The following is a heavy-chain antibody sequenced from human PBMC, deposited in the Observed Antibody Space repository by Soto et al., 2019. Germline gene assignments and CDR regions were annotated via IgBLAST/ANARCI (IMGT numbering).Heavy chain of an antibody. D-gene: IGHD2-15*01. J-gene: IGHJ5*02. V-gene: IGHV4-59*01. CDR2: IYYSGST. CDR3: ARGYCSGGSCYNP. CDR1: GGSISSFY. Sequence: PSETLSLTCTVSGGSISSFYWSWIRQPPGKGLEWIGYIYYSGSTNYNPSLKSRVTISVDTSKNQFSLKLSSVTAADTAVYYCARGYCSGGSCYNPWGQGTLVTVSS.